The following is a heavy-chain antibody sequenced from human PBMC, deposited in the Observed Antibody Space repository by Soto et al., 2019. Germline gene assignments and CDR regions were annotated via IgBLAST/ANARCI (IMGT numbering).Heavy chain of an antibody. J-gene: IGHJ4*02. CDR1: GYIFSTYV. V-gene: IGHV1-18*01. Sequence: QVPLVQSGAEVKKPGASVKVSCNASGYIFSTYVIIWVRQAPGQGLEWMGWISVYNGHTNYAQNLQDRVTMTTDTSTSTAYLELRSLRSDDSAVYYCARAFGGLYYFDYWGQGTLVTVSS. D-gene: IGHD3-16*01. CDR2: ISVYNGHT. CDR3: ARAFGGLYYFDY.